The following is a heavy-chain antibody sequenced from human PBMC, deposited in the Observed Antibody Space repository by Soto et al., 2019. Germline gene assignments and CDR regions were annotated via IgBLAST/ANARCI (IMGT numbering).Heavy chain of an antibody. CDR1: GGSIRSNY. Sequence: SETLSLTCTVSGGSIRSNYWNWIRQPPGMGLEWIGYIYYSGSTNYNPSLKSRVTISVDTSKNQFSLKLTSVTAADTAVYYCARGYFNILTGYYTDYWGQGTLVTVSS. CDR2: IYYSGST. V-gene: IGHV4-59*01. CDR3: ARGYFNILTGYYTDY. D-gene: IGHD3-9*01. J-gene: IGHJ4*02.